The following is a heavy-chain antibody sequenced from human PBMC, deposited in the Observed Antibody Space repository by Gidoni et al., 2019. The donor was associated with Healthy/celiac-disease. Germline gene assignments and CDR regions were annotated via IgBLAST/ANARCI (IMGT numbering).Heavy chain of an antibody. D-gene: IGHD6-6*01. V-gene: IGHV1-18*01. Sequence: QVQLVQSGAEVKKPGASVKVSCKASGYTFTSNGISWVRQAPGQGLEWMGWISAYNGNTNYAQKLQGRVTMTTDTSTSTAYMELRSLRSDDTAVYYCARVSSIAARPGTNWFDPWGQGTLVTVSS. CDR3: ARVSSIAARPGTNWFDP. J-gene: IGHJ5*02. CDR1: GYTFTSNG. CDR2: ISAYNGNT.